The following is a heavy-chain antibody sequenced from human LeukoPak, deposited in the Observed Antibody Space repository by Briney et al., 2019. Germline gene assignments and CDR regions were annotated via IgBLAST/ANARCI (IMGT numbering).Heavy chain of an antibody. CDR1: GFTFSDYY. CDR3: TRITVVAGNTYLADY. CDR2: ISGSSSYT. Sequence: TSGGSLRLSSAASGFTFSDYYMSWIRQVPGKGLEWVSYISGSSSYTNYADSVKGRFTISRDNANNSLYLQMNSLRAEDTAVYYCTRITVVAGNTYLADYWGQGTLVTVSS. V-gene: IGHV3-11*03. D-gene: IGHD6-19*01. J-gene: IGHJ4*02.